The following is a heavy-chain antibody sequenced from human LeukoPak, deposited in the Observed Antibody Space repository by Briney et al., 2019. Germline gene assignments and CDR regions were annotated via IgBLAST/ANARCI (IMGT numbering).Heavy chain of an antibody. J-gene: IGHJ4*02. CDR2: IKQDGSEK. CDR1: GFPFSSYW. CDR3: AREPYGSGRNY. V-gene: IGHV3-7*03. Sequence: GGSLRLSCAASGFPFSSYWMSWVRQAPGKGLEWVANIKQDGSEKYYVDSVKGRFTISRDNAKNSLYLQMNSLRAEDTALYYCAREPYGSGRNYWGQGTLVIVSS. D-gene: IGHD3-10*01.